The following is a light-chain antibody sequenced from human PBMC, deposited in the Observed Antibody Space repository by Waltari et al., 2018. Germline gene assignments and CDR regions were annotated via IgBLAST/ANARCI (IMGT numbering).Light chain of an antibody. CDR3: QAWDSNSAYV. V-gene: IGLV3-1*01. Sequence: SYELIQPPSVSVSPGQTTSLTCSGDKLGDKFVCWYQQRPGQSPVLVVYQDRKRPSGTPERVAGSNCGNTATLTISGTQAMDEADYYCQAWDSNSAYVFGTGTKVTVL. CDR2: QDR. CDR1: KLGDKF. J-gene: IGLJ1*01.